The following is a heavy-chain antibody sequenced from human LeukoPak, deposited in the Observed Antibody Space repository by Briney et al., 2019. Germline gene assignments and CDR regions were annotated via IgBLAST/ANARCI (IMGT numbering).Heavy chain of an antibody. CDR3: ARINYYYDSSGPRGAFDI. J-gene: IGHJ3*02. Sequence: SETLSLTCAVYVESFSGYYWTWIRQPPGKGLEWIGEISHSGNTNYNSSLKSRVTVSVDTSKNQFSLKLSSVTAADTAVYYCARINYYYDSSGPRGAFDIWGQGTMVTVSS. V-gene: IGHV4-34*01. CDR2: ISHSGNT. CDR1: VESFSGYY. D-gene: IGHD3-22*01.